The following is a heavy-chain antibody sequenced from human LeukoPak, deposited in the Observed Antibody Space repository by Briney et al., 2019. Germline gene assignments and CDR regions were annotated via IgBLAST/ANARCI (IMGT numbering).Heavy chain of an antibody. CDR3: ASRATVANIYFDY. D-gene: IGHD5-12*01. CDR1: GYNINSGYC. J-gene: IGHJ4*02. CDR2: IYSTGST. V-gene: IGHV4-38-2*02. Sequence: SETLSLTCSVSGYNINSGYCWAWFRQPPGEGLEWIGSIYSTGSTYVSRSLRSRVTVSTDPSRNQYSLTLRSVTAADTAVYFCASRATVANIYFDYWGQGNVVTVSS.